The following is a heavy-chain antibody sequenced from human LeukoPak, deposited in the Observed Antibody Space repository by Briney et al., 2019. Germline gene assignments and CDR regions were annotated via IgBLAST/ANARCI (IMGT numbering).Heavy chain of an antibody. CDR1: GGSISRSSYY. V-gene: IGHV4-39*07. J-gene: IGHJ6*03. Sequence: PSETLSLTCTVSGGSISRSSYYWGWIRQTPGMGLEWIGSVSYSGNTDYNPSLKSRVTISVDTSKNQFSLKLSSVTAADTAVYYCARVTDSSSWPRYYYYYMDVWGKGTTVTVSS. D-gene: IGHD6-13*01. CDR3: ARVTDSSSWPRYYYYYMDV. CDR2: VSYSGNT.